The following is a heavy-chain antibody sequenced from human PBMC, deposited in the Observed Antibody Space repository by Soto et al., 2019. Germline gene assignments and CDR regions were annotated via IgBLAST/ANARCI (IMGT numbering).Heavy chain of an antibody. V-gene: IGHV5-51*01. D-gene: IGHD6-6*01. CDR1: GYTFTSDW. Sequence: PGESLKISCKGYGYTFTSDWIGWVRQMPGKGLEWMGIVYPGDSDTRYSPSFEGRVTISADKSNSIAYLQWNTLEASDSAIYYCVRGSVAVRPFWGQGTLVTVSS. CDR2: VYPGDSDT. CDR3: VRGSVAVRPF. J-gene: IGHJ4*02.